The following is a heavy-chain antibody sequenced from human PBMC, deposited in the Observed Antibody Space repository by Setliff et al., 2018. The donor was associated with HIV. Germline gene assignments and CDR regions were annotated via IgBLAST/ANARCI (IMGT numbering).Heavy chain of an antibody. Sequence: SETLSLTCTVSGGSINSYFWSWIRQPPGKGLEWIAYIYYTGSTNYNPSLKSRVTISLDTSKNQFSLNVNSVTAADTAVYYCARTPSRGGSDYWGQGTLVTV. CDR3: ARTPSRGGSDY. CDR2: IYYTGST. J-gene: IGHJ4*02. CDR1: GGSINSYF. V-gene: IGHV4-59*01. D-gene: IGHD3-16*01.